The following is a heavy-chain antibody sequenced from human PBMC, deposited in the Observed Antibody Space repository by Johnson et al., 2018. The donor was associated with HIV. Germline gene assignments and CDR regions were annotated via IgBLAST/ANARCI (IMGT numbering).Heavy chain of an antibody. J-gene: IGHJ3*02. CDR3: AKDPMVATPANAFDI. CDR1: GFTFDDYG. V-gene: IGHV3-NL1*01. CDR2: IFSVGNT. D-gene: IGHD5-12*01. Sequence: QMLLVESGGGVVRPGGSLRLSCAASGFTFDDYGMSWVRQAPGKGLEWVSLIFSVGNTYYADSVKGRFTISRDNSKNALYLQMNSLRVEDTAVYYCAKDPMVATPANAFDIWGQGTMVTVSS.